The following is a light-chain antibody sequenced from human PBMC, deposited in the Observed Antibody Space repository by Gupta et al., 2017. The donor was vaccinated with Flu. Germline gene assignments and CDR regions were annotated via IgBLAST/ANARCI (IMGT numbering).Light chain of an antibody. CDR3: MQALQTPLT. J-gene: IGKJ4*01. CDR1: QSLLHSNGYNE. CDR2: LGS. Sequence: IVLAQSPLSLPVPPGGPASISCRSSQSLLHSNGYNELDWYLQKPGQSTQLLIYLGSNRASGVPDRFSGSGSGTDFTLKISRVEAEDVGVYYCMQALQTPLTFGGGTKVEIK. V-gene: IGKV2-28*01.